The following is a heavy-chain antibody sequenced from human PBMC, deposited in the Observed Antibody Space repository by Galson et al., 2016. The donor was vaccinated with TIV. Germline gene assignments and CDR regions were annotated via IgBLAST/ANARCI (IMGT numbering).Heavy chain of an antibody. CDR2: MSSGGTL. CDR3: TRERRFCGNNCYLSYYYGMDV. Sequence: SLRLSCAASSLNVSDNYMTWVRQAPGKGLEWVAIMSSGGTLNYADFVRGRFTVSRDSSKNTLYLQMNSLRPDDTAVYYCTRERRFCGNNCYLSYYYGMDVWGQGTTVTVSS. V-gene: IGHV3-53*05. CDR1: SLNVSDNY. J-gene: IGHJ6*02. D-gene: IGHD2-21*01.